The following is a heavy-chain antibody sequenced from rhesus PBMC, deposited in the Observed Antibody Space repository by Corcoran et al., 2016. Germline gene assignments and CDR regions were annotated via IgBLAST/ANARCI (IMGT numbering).Heavy chain of an antibody. CDR1: GYSISSGYA. D-gene: IGHD2-39*01. V-gene: IGHV4-127*01. Sequence: QVQLQESGPGLAKPSETLSLTCAVSGYSISSGYAWTWVRQPPGKGLEWIGFIGGDTGNTYYNPSLKSRVTISKDTSTNQFSLRLTSVTAAVTALYYCGRVDRRAVIIDYWGQGVLVTVSS. CDR3: GRVDRRAVIIDY. CDR2: IGGDTGNT. J-gene: IGHJ4*01.